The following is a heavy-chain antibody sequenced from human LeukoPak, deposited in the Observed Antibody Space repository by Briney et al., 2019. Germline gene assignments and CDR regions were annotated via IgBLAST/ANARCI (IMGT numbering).Heavy chain of an antibody. CDR3: AKDLAYYDSSGYPAEYFQH. J-gene: IGHJ1*01. Sequence: GGSLRLSCAASGFTFSSYAMSWVRQAPGKGLEWVSAISGSGGSTYYADSVKGRFTISRDNSKNTLYLQMNSLRAEDTAVYYCAKDLAYYDSSGYPAEYFQHWGQGTLVTVSS. CDR1: GFTFSSYA. V-gene: IGHV3-23*01. CDR2: ISGSGGST. D-gene: IGHD3-22*01.